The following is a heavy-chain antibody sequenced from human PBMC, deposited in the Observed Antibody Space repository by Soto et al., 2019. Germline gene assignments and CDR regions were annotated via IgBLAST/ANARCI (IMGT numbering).Heavy chain of an antibody. Sequence: GSLRLSCAASGFTFTSYAMSWVRQAPGKGLEWVSGISASGGRTYYADSVKGRFTISRDNSKNTMYLQMNSLRVEDTAVYKCAKDWDLLTAFALWRQGTMVTVSS. CDR1: GFTFTSYA. CDR3: AKDWDLLTAFAL. J-gene: IGHJ3*01. D-gene: IGHD1-26*01. CDR2: ISASGGRT. V-gene: IGHV3-23*01.